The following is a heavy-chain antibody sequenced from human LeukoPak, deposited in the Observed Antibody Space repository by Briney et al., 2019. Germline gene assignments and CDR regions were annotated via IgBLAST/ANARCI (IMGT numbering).Heavy chain of an antibody. J-gene: IGHJ4*02. V-gene: IGHV4-59*01. Sequence: SETLSLTCTVSGGSISSYYWSWIRQPPGKGLEWIGYIYYSGSTNYSPPLKSRVTISVDTSKNQFSLKLSSVTAADTAVYYCARAWGIVGATTVDYWGQGTLVTVSS. CDR1: GGSISSYY. D-gene: IGHD1-26*01. CDR2: IYYSGST. CDR3: ARAWGIVGATTVDY.